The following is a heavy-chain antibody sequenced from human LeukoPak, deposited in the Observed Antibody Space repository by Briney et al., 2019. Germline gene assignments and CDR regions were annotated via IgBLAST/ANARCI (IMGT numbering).Heavy chain of an antibody. Sequence: SETLSLTCAVYGGSFSGYYWSWIRQPPGKGLEWIGEINHSGSTNYNPSLKSRVTISVDTSKNQFSLKLSSVTAADTAVYYCARWTNSGWGPKYYFDYWGQGTLVTVSS. CDR3: ARWTNSGWGPKYYFDY. J-gene: IGHJ4*02. V-gene: IGHV4-34*01. CDR2: INHSGST. CDR1: GGSFSGYY. D-gene: IGHD6-19*01.